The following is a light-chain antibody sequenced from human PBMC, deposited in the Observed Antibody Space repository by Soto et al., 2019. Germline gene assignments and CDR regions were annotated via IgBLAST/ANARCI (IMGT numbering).Light chain of an antibody. J-gene: IGKJ1*01. CDR1: QSVSNN. Sequence: ILMTQSPATLSVSPGERATLSCRASQSVSNNLAWYQQKPGQAPRLLIYDASTRATGIPARFSGSGSGTEFTLTISGMQSEEFAVYYCQQYNNWPPWTFGQGTKVEIK. V-gene: IGKV3-15*01. CDR2: DAS. CDR3: QQYNNWPPWT.